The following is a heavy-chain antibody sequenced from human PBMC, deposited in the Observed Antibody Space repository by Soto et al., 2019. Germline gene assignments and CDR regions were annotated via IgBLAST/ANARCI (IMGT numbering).Heavy chain of an antibody. CDR3: AKDGRRYPRVHAFDI. CDR1: GFTVSSYA. D-gene: IGHD1-20*01. V-gene: IGHV3-23*01. CDR2: ISASGGST. Sequence: EVQLLESGGGLVQPGGSLRLSCAASGFTVSSYAMSRVRQAPGKGLEWVSAISASGGSTYYADSVKGRFTISRDNSKNTLYLQMNSLRAEDTAVYYCAKDGRRYPRVHAFDIWGQGTMVTVSS. J-gene: IGHJ3*02.